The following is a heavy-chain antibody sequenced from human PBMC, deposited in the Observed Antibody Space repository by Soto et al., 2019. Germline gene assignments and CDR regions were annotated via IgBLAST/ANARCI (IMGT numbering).Heavy chain of an antibody. CDR3: ANLAKNYYHYMDV. D-gene: IGHD1-26*01. J-gene: IGHJ6*03. Sequence: GSLRLSCAASGFSFSDYYMSWVRQAPGKGLEWVSLISTSGSSTDYADSVKGRFTISRDNAKNSLSLQMNSLRAEDTAVYYCANLAKNYYHYMDVWGKGTTVTVSS. CDR2: ISTSGSST. CDR1: GFSFSDYY. V-gene: IGHV3-11*01.